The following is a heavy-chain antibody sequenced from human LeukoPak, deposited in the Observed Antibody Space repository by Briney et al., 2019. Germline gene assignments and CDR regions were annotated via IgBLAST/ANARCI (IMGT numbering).Heavy chain of an antibody. J-gene: IGHJ6*02. D-gene: IGHD6-13*01. CDR1: GFTVSSYY. CDR3: ARDRWSSSWHGYYYYYGMDV. Sequence: PGGSLRLSCAASGFTVSSYYMSWVRQAPGKGLEWVSVIYSGGSTYYADSVKGRFTISRDNSKNTLYLQMNSLRAEDTAVYYCARDRWSSSWHGYYYYYGMDVWGQGTTVTVSS. V-gene: IGHV3-66*01. CDR2: IYSGGST.